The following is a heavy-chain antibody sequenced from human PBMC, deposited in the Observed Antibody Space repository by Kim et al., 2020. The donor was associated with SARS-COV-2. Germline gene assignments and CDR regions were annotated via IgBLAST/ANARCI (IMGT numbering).Heavy chain of an antibody. J-gene: IGHJ4*02. V-gene: IGHV1-69*04. Sequence: SVKVSCKASGGTFSSYTISWVRQAPGQGLEWMGRIIPILGIANYAQKFQGRVTITADKSTSTAYMELSSLRSEDTAVYYCARDFRSDCGGDCYSSGFDYWGQGTLVTVSS. CDR2: IIPILGIA. CDR3: ARDFRSDCGGDCYSSGFDY. D-gene: IGHD2-21*02. CDR1: GGTFSSYT.